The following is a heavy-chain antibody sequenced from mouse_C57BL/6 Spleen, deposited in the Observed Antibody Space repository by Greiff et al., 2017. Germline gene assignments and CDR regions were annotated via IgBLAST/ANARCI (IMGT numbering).Heavy chain of an antibody. CDR2: IDPETGGT. CDR1: GYTFTDYE. V-gene: IGHV1-15*01. Sequence: VQLQQSGAELVRPGASVTLSCKASGYTFTDYEMHWVKQTPVHGLEWIGAIDPETGGTAYNQKIKGKAILTADKSSSTAYMELRSLTSEYSAVYYCTRRYDGPYYYAMDYWGQGTSVTVSS. CDR3: TRRYDGPYYYAMDY. D-gene: IGHD2-3*01. J-gene: IGHJ4*01.